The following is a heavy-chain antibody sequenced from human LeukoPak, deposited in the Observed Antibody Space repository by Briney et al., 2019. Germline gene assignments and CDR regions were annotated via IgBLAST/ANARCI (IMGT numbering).Heavy chain of an antibody. J-gene: IGHJ4*02. Sequence: QSGPTLVNPTQTLTLTCTFSGFSLSTSGVGVGWIRQPPGKALEWLALIYWDDDKRYSPSLKSRLTITKDTSKNQVVLTMTNMDPVDTATYYCAHTQYSSSWDTYHYLDYGGQGTLATVSS. CDR3: AHTQYSSSWDTYHYLDY. CDR2: IYWDDDK. D-gene: IGHD6-13*01. CDR1: GFSLSTSGVG. V-gene: IGHV2-5*02.